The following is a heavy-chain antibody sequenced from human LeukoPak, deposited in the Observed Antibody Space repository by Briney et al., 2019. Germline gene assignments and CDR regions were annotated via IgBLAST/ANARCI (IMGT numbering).Heavy chain of an antibody. J-gene: IGHJ4*02. CDR1: GFTFSSYW. V-gene: IGHV3-7*01. D-gene: IGHD2-2*01. CDR2: IKQDGSEK. CDR3: ARDERMGCSSTSCYFFDY. Sequence: GGSLRLSCAASGFTFSSYWMSWVRQAPGKGLEWVANIKQDGSEKYYVDSVKGRFTISRDNAKNSLYLQMNSLRAEDTAVYYCARDERMGCSSTSCYFFDYWGQGTLVTVSS.